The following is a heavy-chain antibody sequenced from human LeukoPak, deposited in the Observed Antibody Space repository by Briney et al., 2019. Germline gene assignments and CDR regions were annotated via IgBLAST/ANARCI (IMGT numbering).Heavy chain of an antibody. CDR1: GGSVSSGSYY. CDR2: IYYSGST. J-gene: IGHJ4*02. V-gene: IGHV4-61*01. CDR3: ARGRHDFWSGYWDVGY. Sequence: TPSETLSLTCTVSGGSVSSGSYYWSWIRQPPGKGLEWIGYIYYSGSTNYNPSLKSRVTISVDTSKNQFSLKLSSVTAADTAVYYCARGRHDFWSGYWDVGYWGQGTPVTVSS. D-gene: IGHD3-3*01.